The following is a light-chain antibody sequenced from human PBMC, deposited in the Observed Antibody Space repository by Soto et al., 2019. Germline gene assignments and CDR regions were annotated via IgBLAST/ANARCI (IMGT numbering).Light chain of an antibody. CDR3: SSFTRINTYV. Sequence: HSVLTLAASVSGSPGQSLPISCNGTSRHVGGYDYVSWYQQQPDKAPKLMIYDVSNRPSGVSDRFSGSKSGNTASLTISGLQAEDEGDYYCSSFTRINTYVFGTGPKVTVL. CDR1: SRHVGGYDY. CDR2: DVS. V-gene: IGLV2-14*03. J-gene: IGLJ1*01.